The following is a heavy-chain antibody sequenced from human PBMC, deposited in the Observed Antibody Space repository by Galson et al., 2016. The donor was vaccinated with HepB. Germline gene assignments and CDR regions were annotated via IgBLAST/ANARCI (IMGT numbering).Heavy chain of an antibody. CDR2: IYQSGTA. J-gene: IGHJ4*02. CDR1: GASISNNYW. CDR3: ARGTLGTTATMAFDC. V-gene: IGHV4-4*02. Sequence: SETLSLTCAVSGASISNNYWWSWVRQSPEKGLEWLGEIYQSGTANYNPSFPRRATISVATTKNQISLRLDSVTAADPAVYYCARGTLGTTATMAFDCWGQGTLVSVSS. D-gene: IGHD1-26*01.